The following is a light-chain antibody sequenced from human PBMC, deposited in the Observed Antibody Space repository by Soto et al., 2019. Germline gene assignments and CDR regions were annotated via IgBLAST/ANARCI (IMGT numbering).Light chain of an antibody. CDR1: NSNLGSNT. CDR3: ATRDDSLNGRV. CDR2: SNN. V-gene: IGLV1-44*01. Sequence: QSVLTQPPSASGTPGQKVTISCSGTNSNLGSNTVNWYQLVPGTAPKLLIYSNNQRPSGVPDRISGSKSGTSASLIISGLQSEDEADYYCATRDDSLNGRVFGGGTKLTVL. J-gene: IGLJ3*02.